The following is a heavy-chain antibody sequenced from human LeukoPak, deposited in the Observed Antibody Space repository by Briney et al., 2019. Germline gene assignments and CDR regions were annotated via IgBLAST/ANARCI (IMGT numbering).Heavy chain of an antibody. V-gene: IGHV3-21*01. CDR2: ISSSSSYI. Sequence: GGSLRLSCAASGFTFSSYSMNWVRQAPGKGLEWVSSISSSSSYIYYADSVKGRFTISRDNAKNSLYLQMNSLRAEDTAVYYCARVPPSPVYSSGWSVRVYYYYMDVWGKGTTVTVSS. J-gene: IGHJ6*03. CDR3: ARVPPSPVYSSGWSVRVYYYYMDV. D-gene: IGHD6-19*01. CDR1: GFTFSSYS.